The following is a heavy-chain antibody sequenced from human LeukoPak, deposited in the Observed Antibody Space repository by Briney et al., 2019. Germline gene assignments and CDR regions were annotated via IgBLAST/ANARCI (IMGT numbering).Heavy chain of an antibody. CDR2: INPNSGGT. V-gene: IGHV1-2*04. Sequence: ASVKVSCKASGYTFTGYYMYWVRQAPGQGLEWMGWINPNSGGTNYAQKFQGWVTMTRDTSISTAYMELSRLRSDDTAVYYCARGVGCSSTSCYEVYYYGMDVWGKGTTVTVSS. D-gene: IGHD2-2*01. CDR1: GYTFTGYY. J-gene: IGHJ6*04. CDR3: ARGVGCSSTSCYEVYYYGMDV.